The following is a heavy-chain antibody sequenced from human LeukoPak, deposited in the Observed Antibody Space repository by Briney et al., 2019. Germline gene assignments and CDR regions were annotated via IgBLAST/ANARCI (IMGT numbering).Heavy chain of an antibody. Sequence: ASVKVSCKASGYTFTSYYMHWVRQAPGQGLEWMGIINPSGGSTSYAQKFQGRVTITRNTSISTAYMELSSLRSEDTAVYYCARGTQSLAYYYYMDVWGKGTTVTVSS. J-gene: IGHJ6*03. CDR3: ARGTQSLAYYYYMDV. CDR2: INPSGGST. V-gene: IGHV1-46*01. CDR1: GYTFTSYY.